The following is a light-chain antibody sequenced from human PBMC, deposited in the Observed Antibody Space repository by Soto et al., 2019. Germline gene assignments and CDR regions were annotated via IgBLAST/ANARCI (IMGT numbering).Light chain of an antibody. J-gene: IGKJ1*01. CDR1: QYINTR. CDR2: QTS. CDR3: HQRQSWPRT. Sequence: EIVLTQSPATLSSFPGDRVTLSCRASQYINTRLAWYQHRPGHAPILLIYQTSIRAAGIPARFSASGSGTDFTLTISDVQPEDFALYYCHQRQSWPRTFGQGTKVDI. V-gene: IGKV3-11*01.